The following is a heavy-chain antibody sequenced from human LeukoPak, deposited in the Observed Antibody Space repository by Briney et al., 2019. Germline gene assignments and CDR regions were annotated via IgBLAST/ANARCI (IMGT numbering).Heavy chain of an antibody. J-gene: IGHJ4*02. CDR3: ARHLSGYSREFDY. D-gene: IGHD3-22*01. V-gene: IGHV4-59*08. CDR2: IYYSGST. Sequence: PSETLSLTCSVSGGSISNNYWSWIRQPPGKGLEWIGYIYYSGSTNYNPSLKSRVTISVDTSKNQFSLKLSSVTAADTAVYYCARHLSGYSREFDYWGQGTLVTVSS. CDR1: GGSISNNY.